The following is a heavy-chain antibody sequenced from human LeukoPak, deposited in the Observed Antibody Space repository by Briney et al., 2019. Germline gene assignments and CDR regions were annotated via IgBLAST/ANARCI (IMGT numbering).Heavy chain of an antibody. CDR1: GGTFSSYA. D-gene: IGHD3-22*01. V-gene: IGHV1-69*13. CDR2: IIPIFGTA. Sequence: GASVKVSCKASGGTFSSYAISWVRQAPGQGLEWMGGIIPIFGTANYAQKFQGRVTITADESTSTAYMELSSLRSEDTAVYYCARASITMIVVVTTGAFVIWGQGTMVTVSS. J-gene: IGHJ3*02. CDR3: ARASITMIVVVTTGAFVI.